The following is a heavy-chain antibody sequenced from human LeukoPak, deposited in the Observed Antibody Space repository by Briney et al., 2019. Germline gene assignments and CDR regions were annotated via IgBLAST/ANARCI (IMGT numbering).Heavy chain of an antibody. V-gene: IGHV2-5*01. CDR3: AHRPSGDGEFDY. D-gene: IGHD5-24*01. CDR2: IYWNGDK. Sequence: GPTLVKPTQTLTLTCTFSGFSLTTTGVGVGWIRQPPGKALQWLALIYWNGDKRFSPSLNSRLTITKDTSKNQVVLTMTNMDPVDTATYYCAHRPSGDGEFDYWGQGTLVTVSS. CDR1: GFSLTTTGVG. J-gene: IGHJ4*02.